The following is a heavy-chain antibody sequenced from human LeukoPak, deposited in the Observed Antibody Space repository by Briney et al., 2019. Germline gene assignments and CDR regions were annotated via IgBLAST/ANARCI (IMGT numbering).Heavy chain of an antibody. D-gene: IGHD3-9*01. V-gene: IGHV4-34*01. Sequence: ASETLSLTCAVYGGSFSGYYWSWIRQPPGKGLEWIGEINHSGSTNYNPSLKSRVSISVDTSKIQFSLKLSSVTAADTAVYYCARGWLSVSLDAFDIWGQGTMVTVSS. CDR3: ARGWLSVSLDAFDI. J-gene: IGHJ3*02. CDR1: GGSFSGYY. CDR2: INHSGST.